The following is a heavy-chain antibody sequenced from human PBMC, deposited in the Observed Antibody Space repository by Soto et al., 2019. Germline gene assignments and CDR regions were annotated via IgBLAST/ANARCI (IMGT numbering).Heavy chain of an antibody. CDR3: AKGDGYNVGYYYYGMDV. J-gene: IGHJ6*02. Sequence: GGSLRLSCAASGFTFSSYGMHWVRQAPGKGLEWVAVISYDGSNKYYADSVKGRFTISRDNSKNTLYLQMNSLRAEDTAVYYCAKGDGYNVGYYYYGMDVWGQGTTVTVSS. CDR1: GFTFSSYG. V-gene: IGHV3-30*18. D-gene: IGHD5-12*01. CDR2: ISYDGSNK.